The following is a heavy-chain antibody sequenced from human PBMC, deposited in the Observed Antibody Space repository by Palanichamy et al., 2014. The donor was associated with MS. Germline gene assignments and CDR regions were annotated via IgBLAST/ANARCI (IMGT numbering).Heavy chain of an antibody. J-gene: IGHJ4*02. CDR1: GFTFSSYG. Sequence: QVQLVESGGGVVQPGRSLRLSCAASGFTFSSYGMHWVRQAPGKGLEWVAVIWYDGSNKYYADSVKGRFTISRDNSKNTLYLQMNSLRAEDTAVYYCARERSSKRSSWYGVLGYWGRGTLVTVSS. CDR3: ARERSSKRSSWYGVLGY. D-gene: IGHD6-13*01. CDR2: IWYDGSNK. V-gene: IGHV3-33*01.